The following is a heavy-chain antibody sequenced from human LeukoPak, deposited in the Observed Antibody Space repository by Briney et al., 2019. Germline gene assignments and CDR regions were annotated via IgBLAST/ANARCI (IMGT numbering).Heavy chain of an antibody. Sequence: ASVKVSCKASGGTFSSYAISWVRQAPGQGLEWMGGIIPIFGTANYAQKFQGRVTITADKSTSTAYMELSSLRSEGTAVYYCASADMPLYDSSGYSWFDPWGQGTLVTVSS. CDR3: ASADMPLYDSSGYSWFDP. CDR1: GGTFSSYA. J-gene: IGHJ5*02. CDR2: IIPIFGTA. D-gene: IGHD3-22*01. V-gene: IGHV1-69*06.